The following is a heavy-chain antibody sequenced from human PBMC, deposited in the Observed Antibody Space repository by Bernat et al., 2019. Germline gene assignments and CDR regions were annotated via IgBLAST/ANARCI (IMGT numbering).Heavy chain of an antibody. CDR2: IYYSGST. V-gene: IGHV4-31*03. Sequence: QVQLQESGPGLVKLSQTLSLTCTVSGGSISSGGYYWSLIRQHPGKGLEWIGYIYYSGSTYYNPSLKSRVTISVDTSKNQFSLKLSSVTAADTAVYYCARDLYSSSSGDAFDIWGQGTMVTVSS. J-gene: IGHJ3*02. CDR3: ARDLYSSSSGDAFDI. CDR1: GGSISSGGYY. D-gene: IGHD6-6*01.